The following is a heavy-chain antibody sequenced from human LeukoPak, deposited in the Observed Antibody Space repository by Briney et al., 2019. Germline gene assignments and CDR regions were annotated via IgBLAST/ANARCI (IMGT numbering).Heavy chain of an antibody. J-gene: IGHJ4*02. V-gene: IGHV4-31*03. CDR1: GVSISTPGYY. Sequence: SETLSLTCTVSGVSISTPGYYWNWIRQHPGKGLEWIGYIYYSGSTYYNPSLKSRFTISIDTSKNQFSLRLTSVTAADTAVYYCASLVFSGSSWPFDFWGQGILVTVSS. CDR2: IYYSGST. D-gene: IGHD6-6*01. CDR3: ASLVFSGSSWPFDF.